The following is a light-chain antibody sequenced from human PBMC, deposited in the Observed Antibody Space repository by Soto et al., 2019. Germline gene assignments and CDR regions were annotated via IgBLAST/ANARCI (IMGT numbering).Light chain of an antibody. CDR3: QKYNSAPRT. Sequence: DIQMTQSPSSLSASVGDRVTITCRASQGISSYLAWYQQKPGKVPKLLIYAASTLQAGVPSRFSGSGSGTDVTITISSMQPEDVATYYCQKYNSAPRTFGQGTKVEIK. J-gene: IGKJ1*01. CDR2: AAS. V-gene: IGKV1-27*01. CDR1: QGISSY.